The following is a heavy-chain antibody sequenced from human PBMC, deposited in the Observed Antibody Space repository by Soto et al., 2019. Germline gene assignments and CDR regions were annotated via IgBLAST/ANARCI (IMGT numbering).Heavy chain of an antibody. CDR3: AKDGVGAANDY. J-gene: IGHJ4*02. Sequence: QVQLVQSGAEVKKPGDSVKVSCKASGYTFTTTTMHWMRQAPGQRPEWMAWINVGSARIKYSQKYQGRVTLTGDTSASTAYMELSSLTSEDTAVYYCAKDGVGAANDYWGQGTLVTVSS. CDR1: GYTFTTTT. V-gene: IGHV1-3*01. D-gene: IGHD1-26*01. CDR2: INVGSARI.